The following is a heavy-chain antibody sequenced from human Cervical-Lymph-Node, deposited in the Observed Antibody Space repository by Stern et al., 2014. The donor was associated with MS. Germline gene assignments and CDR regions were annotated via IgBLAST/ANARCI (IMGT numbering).Heavy chain of an antibody. J-gene: IGHJ6*02. CDR1: GGTFSNYA. D-gene: IGHD4-17*01. CDR3: ASPLTATSVPFWYYGMDV. Sequence: VQLVESGAEVKKPGSSVKVSCKASGGTFSNYATSWVRQAPGQGLAWMGGIVPLFGKPNYAQHLQGRVTITASESPTQASMRVSSLRSEYTAVYYCASPLTATSVPFWYYGMDVWGQGTTVTVS. V-gene: IGHV1-69*01. CDR2: IVPLFGKP.